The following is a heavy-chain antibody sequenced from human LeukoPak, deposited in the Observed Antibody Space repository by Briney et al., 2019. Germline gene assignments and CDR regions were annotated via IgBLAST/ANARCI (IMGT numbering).Heavy chain of an antibody. D-gene: IGHD6-13*01. V-gene: IGHV3-30*03. CDR2: ISYDGSDK. J-gene: IGHJ4*02. CDR1: GFTFSMYG. Sequence: GGSLRLSCAASGFTFSMYGMHWVRQAPGKGLEWVAVISYDGSDKFYADSVKGRFTISRDNSKNTLNLQMNSLRAEDTAVYYCARPYSNSEVCFNSWGQGTLVTVSS. CDR3: ARPYSNSEVCFNS.